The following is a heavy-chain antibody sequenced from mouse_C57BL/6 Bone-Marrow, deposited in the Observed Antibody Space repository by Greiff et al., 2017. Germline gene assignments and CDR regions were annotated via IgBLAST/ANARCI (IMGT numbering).Heavy chain of an antibody. J-gene: IGHJ1*03. Sequence: VQLQQSGGGLVKPGGSLKLSCAASGFTFSDYGMHWVRQAPEKGLEWVAYISSGSSTIYYADTVKGRFTISRDNAKNTLFLQMTSLRSEDTAMYYCARPDGNYDWYVDVWGTGTTVTVSS. V-gene: IGHV5-17*01. CDR1: GFTFSDYG. CDR2: ISSGSSTI. CDR3: ARPDGNYDWYVDV. D-gene: IGHD2-1*01.